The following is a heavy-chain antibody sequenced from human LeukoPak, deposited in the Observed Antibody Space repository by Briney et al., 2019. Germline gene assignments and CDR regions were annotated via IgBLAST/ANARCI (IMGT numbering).Heavy chain of an antibody. V-gene: IGHV3-48*01. CDR2: ISSSSGTI. D-gene: IGHD6-6*01. Sequence: GGSLRLSCAASGFTFSSYSMNWVRQAPGKGLEWVSYISSSSGTIYYADSVKGRFTISRDNAKNSLYLQMNSLRAEDTAVYYCARCESLEYSGFLFDYWGQGTLVTVSS. CDR3: ARCESLEYSGFLFDY. J-gene: IGHJ4*02. CDR1: GFTFSSYS.